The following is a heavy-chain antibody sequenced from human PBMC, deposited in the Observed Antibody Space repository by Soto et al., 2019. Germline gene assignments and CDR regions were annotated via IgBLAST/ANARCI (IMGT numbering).Heavy chain of an antibody. D-gene: IGHD3-10*01. CDR1: GGSISSYY. Sequence: SETLSLTCTVSGGSISSYYWSWIRQPPGKGLEWIGYIYYSGSTNYNPSLKSRVTISVDTSKNQFSLKLSSVTAADTAVYYCARDKLGFNAFDIWGQGTMVTVSS. V-gene: IGHV4-59*01. J-gene: IGHJ3*02. CDR2: IYYSGST. CDR3: ARDKLGFNAFDI.